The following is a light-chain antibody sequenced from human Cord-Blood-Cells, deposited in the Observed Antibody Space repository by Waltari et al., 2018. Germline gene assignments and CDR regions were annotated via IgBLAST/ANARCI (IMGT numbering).Light chain of an antibody. J-gene: IGKJ2*01. Sequence: DIVMTQSPDSLAVSLGERATINCKSSQSVLYSSNNKNYLAWYQQKPGQPPKLFIYWASIRESGVPDRFSGSGSGTDFTLTCSSLQGEDLAVYYCQQYYSTPYTFGQGTKLEIK. V-gene: IGKV4-1*01. CDR1: QSVLYSSNNKNY. CDR2: WAS. CDR3: QQYYSTPYT.